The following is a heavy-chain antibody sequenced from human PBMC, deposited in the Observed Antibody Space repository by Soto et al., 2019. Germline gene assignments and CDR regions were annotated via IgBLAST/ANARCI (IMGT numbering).Heavy chain of an antibody. CDR3: ARDGAGQCGMDV. CDR2: INPSGGST. CDR1: GYTFTSYY. V-gene: IGHV1-46*01. J-gene: IGHJ6*02. D-gene: IGHD3-16*01. Sequence: QVQLVQSGAEVKKPGASVKVSCKASGYTFTSYYMHWVRQAPGQGLEWMGIINPSGGSTSYAQKFQGRVTMTRDTATSTVYMELSSLRSEDTAVYYCARDGAGQCGMDVLGQGTTVTVSS.